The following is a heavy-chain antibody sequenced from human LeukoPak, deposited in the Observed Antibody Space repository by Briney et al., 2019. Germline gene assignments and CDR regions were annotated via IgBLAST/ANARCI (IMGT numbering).Heavy chain of an antibody. J-gene: IGHJ5*02. CDR3: ALVVPAAGNWFDP. CDR1: GYTFTSYY. Sequence: ASVKVSCKASGYTFTSYYMPWVRQAPGQGLEWMGIINPSGGSTSYAQKFQGRVTMTRDTSTSTVYMELSSLRSEDTAVYYCALVVPAAGNWFDPWGQGTLVTVSS. D-gene: IGHD2-2*01. CDR2: INPSGGST. V-gene: IGHV1-46*01.